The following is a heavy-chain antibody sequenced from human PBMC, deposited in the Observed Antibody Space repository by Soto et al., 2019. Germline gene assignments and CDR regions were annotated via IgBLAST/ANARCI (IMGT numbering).Heavy chain of an antibody. V-gene: IGHV5-10-1*01. D-gene: IGHD3-22*01. Sequence: PGESLKISCKGSGYSFTSYWISWVRQMPGKGLEWMGRIDPSDSYTNYSPSFQGHVTISADKSISTAYLQWSSLKASDTAMYYCARVRDSSGYYSRPHFDYWGQGTLVTVSS. J-gene: IGHJ4*02. CDR2: IDPSDSYT. CDR1: GYSFTSYW. CDR3: ARVRDSSGYYSRPHFDY.